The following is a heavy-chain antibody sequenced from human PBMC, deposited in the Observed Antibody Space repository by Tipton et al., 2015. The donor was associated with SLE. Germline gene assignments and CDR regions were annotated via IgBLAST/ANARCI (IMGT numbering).Heavy chain of an antibody. J-gene: IGHJ4*02. Sequence: TLSLTCTVSGGSISSSSYYWGWIRQPPGKGLEWIGSIYYSGSTYYNPSPKSRVTISVDTSKNQFSLKLSSVTAADTAVYYCARSAGYGSSWAHFDYWGQGTLVTVSS. CDR3: ARSAGYGSSWAHFDY. CDR1: GGSISSSSYY. D-gene: IGHD6-13*01. V-gene: IGHV4-39*01. CDR2: IYYSGST.